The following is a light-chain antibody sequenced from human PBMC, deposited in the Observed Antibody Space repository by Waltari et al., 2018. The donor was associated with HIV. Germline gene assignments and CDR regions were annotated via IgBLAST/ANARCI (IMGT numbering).Light chain of an antibody. J-gene: IGKJ1*01. CDR1: QSVSSSY. CDR3: QQYDKSPRT. Sequence: EIVLTQSPGTLSLSPGDRATLSCRASQSVSSSYFAWYQQKPGQAPRLLIYAASNRATGIPDRFGGSGSGTDFTLTISRLEPEDFAVYFCQQYDKSPRTFGQGTKVEIK. V-gene: IGKV3-20*01. CDR2: AAS.